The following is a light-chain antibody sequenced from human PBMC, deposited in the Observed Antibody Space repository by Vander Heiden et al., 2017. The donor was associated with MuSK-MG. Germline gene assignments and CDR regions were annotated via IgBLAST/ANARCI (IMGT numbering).Light chain of an antibody. Sequence: VLTPTPPAAWAPRQTVNISGCGSSSNSGSNTVNWYRQLPGTAPKLLISYNSRRPSGVPDRFSGSKSGTSASLAISGLQSEDEADYYCATWDDSLHGRVFGGGTKLTVL. CDR3: ATWDDSLHGRV. V-gene: IGLV1-44*01. J-gene: IGLJ2*01. CDR1: SSNSGSNT. CDR2: YNS.